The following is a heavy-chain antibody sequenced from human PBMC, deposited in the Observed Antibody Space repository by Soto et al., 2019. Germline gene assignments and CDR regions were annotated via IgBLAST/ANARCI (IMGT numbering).Heavy chain of an antibody. Sequence: ASVKVSCKASGYTFIDYYMHWVRQAPGQGFEWMGRISPRSGGTNYAQKFQGRVTMTWDTSLNTAYMELSSLISEDTTVYYCARPPGYISDWYYFDLWGQGTLVTVSS. CDR3: ARPPGYISDWYYFDL. J-gene: IGHJ4*02. CDR1: GYTFIDYY. CDR2: ISPRSGGT. V-gene: IGHV1-2*02. D-gene: IGHD3-9*01.